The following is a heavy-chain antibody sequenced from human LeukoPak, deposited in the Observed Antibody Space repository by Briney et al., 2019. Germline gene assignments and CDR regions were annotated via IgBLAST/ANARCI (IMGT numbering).Heavy chain of an antibody. J-gene: IGHJ4*02. D-gene: IGHD3-3*01. CDR1: GGSISSYY. CDR2: IYYSGST. V-gene: IGHV4-59*01. Sequence: SETLSLTCTVSGGSISSYYWSWIRQPPGKGLEWIGHIYYSGSTNYNPSLKSRVTISVDTSQNQFSLKLSSVTAADTAVYYCARELWSGSIDYWGQGTLVTVSS. CDR3: ARELWSGSIDY.